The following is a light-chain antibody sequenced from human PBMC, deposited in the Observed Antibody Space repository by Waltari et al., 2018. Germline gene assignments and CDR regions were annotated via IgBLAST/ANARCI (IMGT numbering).Light chain of an antibody. CDR2: WAF. CDR1: QSVVYSPTKKNY. Sequence: DIVLTQSPDSLAVSLGERATSICKSSQSVVYSPTKKNYLSGYQRKPGQPAKLPIYWAFLRESGVPDRFRGSGSGAEFTLTITSLQAEDVAVYYCQQYYGPPFTFGQGTKLEIK. V-gene: IGKV4-1*01. J-gene: IGKJ2*01. CDR3: QQYYGPPFT.